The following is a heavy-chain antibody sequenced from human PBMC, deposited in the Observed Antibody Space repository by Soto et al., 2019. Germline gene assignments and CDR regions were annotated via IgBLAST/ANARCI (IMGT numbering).Heavy chain of an antibody. V-gene: IGHV4-39*01. CDR2: IYYSGST. Sequence: SETLSLTCTVSGGSISSSSYYWGWIRQPPGKGLEWIGSIYYSGSTYYNPSLKSRVTISVDTSKNQFSLKLSSVTAADTAVYYCARHFDYYYYGMDVWGQGTTVTVSS. CDR3: ARHFDYYYYGMDV. J-gene: IGHJ6*02. CDR1: GGSISSSSYY.